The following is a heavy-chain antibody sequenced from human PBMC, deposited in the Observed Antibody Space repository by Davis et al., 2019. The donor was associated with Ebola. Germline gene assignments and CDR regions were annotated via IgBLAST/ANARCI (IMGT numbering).Heavy chain of an antibody. Sequence: SETLSLTCAVYGGSFSGYYWSWIRQPPGKGLEWLGFIHYSGSPNIANTSLNSRLTMSVDTSKNEFSLNLRAVTAADTAVYYCARVRPSVVNGGTDVWGQGTTVTVSS. CDR2: IHYSGSPN. CDR1: GGSFSGYY. CDR3: ARVRPSVVNGGTDV. V-gene: IGHV4-34*11. J-gene: IGHJ6*02. D-gene: IGHD5/OR15-5a*01.